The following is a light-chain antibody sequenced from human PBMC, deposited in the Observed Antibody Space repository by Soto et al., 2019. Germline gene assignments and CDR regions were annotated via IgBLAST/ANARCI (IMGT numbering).Light chain of an antibody. Sequence: DIQMAQSPSTLSASMGDTVTFTCRASQSVSGWLAWYQQIPGEAPKLLIYAASALPRGVPSRFSGSGSGTKFTLTIASLHPDDFATYYCQQYETFSGTFGPGTKVDIK. CDR1: QSVSGW. CDR3: QQYETFSGT. V-gene: IGKV1-5*01. J-gene: IGKJ1*01. CDR2: AAS.